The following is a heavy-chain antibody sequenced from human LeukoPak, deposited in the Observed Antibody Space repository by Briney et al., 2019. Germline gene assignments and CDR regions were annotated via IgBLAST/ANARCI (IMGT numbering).Heavy chain of an antibody. J-gene: IGHJ6*03. CDR3: ATRPYDYVWGGYRKASGYYYYVDV. Sequence: SVKVSCKASGGTFSSYAISWVRQAPGQGLEWMGGIIPIFGTANYAQKFQGRVTITTDESTSTAYMELSSLRSEDTGVYYRATRPYDYVWGGYRKASGYYYYVDVWGKGTTVTVSS. V-gene: IGHV1-69*05. CDR1: GGTFSSYA. CDR2: IIPIFGTA. D-gene: IGHD3-16*02.